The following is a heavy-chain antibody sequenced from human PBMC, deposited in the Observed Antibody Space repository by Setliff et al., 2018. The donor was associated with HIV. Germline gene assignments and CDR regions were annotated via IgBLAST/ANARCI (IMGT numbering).Heavy chain of an antibody. CDR2: IKHSGST. D-gene: IGHD1-26*01. CDR3: ARGGFKWSGSYADY. V-gene: IGHV4-34*01. J-gene: IGHJ4*02. Sequence: EPLSLTCAVHGGSFSDYYWTWIRQPPGKGLEWIGEIKHSGSTNYNPSLKSRVTISVDTAKNQFSLNLTSVTAADTAVYYCARGGFKWSGSYADYWGQGTLVTVSS. CDR1: GGSFSDYY.